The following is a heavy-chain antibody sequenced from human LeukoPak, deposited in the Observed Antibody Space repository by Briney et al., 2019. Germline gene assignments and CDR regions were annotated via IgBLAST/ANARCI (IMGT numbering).Heavy chain of an antibody. D-gene: IGHD6-6*01. V-gene: IGHV1-2*02. J-gene: IGHJ4*02. Sequence: ASVKISCKASGYIFTGYYMHWVRQAPGQGLEWMGWINPNSGGTKYAQKFQGRVTMTRDTSINTAYMELSSLRSDDTAMYYCAFFEYSSSSSHYWGQRTLVTVSS. CDR1: GYIFTGYY. CDR2: INPNSGGT. CDR3: AFFEYSSSSSHY.